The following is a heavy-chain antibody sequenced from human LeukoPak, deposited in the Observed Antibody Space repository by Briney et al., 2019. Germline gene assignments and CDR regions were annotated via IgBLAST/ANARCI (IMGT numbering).Heavy chain of an antibody. CDR3: ARGKVAVAATDDAFEI. V-gene: IGHV3-21*01. D-gene: IGHD6-19*01. J-gene: IGHJ3*02. CDR2: ISTSSSYI. CDR1: GFTFSSYS. Sequence: GGSLRLSCAASGFTFSSYSMNWVRQAPGKGLEWVSFISTSSSYIYYADSVKSRFTISRDNAKNSLYLQMSSLRAEDTAVYYCARGKVAVAATDDAFEIWGQGTIVTVSS.